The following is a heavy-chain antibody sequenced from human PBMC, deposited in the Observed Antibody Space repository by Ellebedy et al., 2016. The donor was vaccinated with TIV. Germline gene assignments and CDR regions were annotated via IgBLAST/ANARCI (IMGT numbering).Heavy chain of an antibody. CDR1: GFTFSSYA. Sequence: GESLKISXAASGFTFSSYAMSWVRQAPGKGLEWVSAISGSGGSTYYADSVKGRFTISRDNSKNTLYLQMNSLRAEDTALYYCAKNAFSGSLMPFDFWGQGTLVTVSS. D-gene: IGHD1-26*01. CDR2: ISGSGGST. J-gene: IGHJ4*02. CDR3: AKNAFSGSLMPFDF. V-gene: IGHV3-23*01.